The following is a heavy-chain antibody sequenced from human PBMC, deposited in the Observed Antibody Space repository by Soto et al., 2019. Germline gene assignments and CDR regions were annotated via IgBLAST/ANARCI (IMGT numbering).Heavy chain of an antibody. CDR2: INPKSGGT. CDR3: ARGHSTDCSNGVCSFFYNHEMDV. V-gene: IGHV1-2*04. J-gene: IGHJ6*02. D-gene: IGHD2-8*01. Sequence: XSVPGSCQASLYIFTYYHIHWVRQAPGQGLEWLGRINPKSGGTSTAQKFQGWVTMTRDRSISTVYMELTRLRSDDTAVYFCARGHSTDCSNGVCSFFYNHEMDVWGQGTTVTVSS. CDR1: LYIFTYYH.